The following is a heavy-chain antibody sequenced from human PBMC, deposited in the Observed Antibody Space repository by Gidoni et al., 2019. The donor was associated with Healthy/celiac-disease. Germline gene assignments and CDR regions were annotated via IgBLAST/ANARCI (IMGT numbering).Heavy chain of an antibody. J-gene: IGHJ4*02. V-gene: IGHV3-23*01. CDR3: AKKITTNAKGPFDY. D-gene: IGHD3-3*01. CDR2: ISGSGGST. Sequence: LEWVSAISGSGGSTYYADSVKGRFTISRDNSKNTLYLQMNSLRAEDTAVYYCAKKITTNAKGPFDYWGQGTLVTVSS.